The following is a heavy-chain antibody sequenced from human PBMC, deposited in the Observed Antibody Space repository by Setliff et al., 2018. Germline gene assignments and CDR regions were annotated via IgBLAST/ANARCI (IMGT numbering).Heavy chain of an antibody. CDR1: GYTFTNYG. CDR3: AREEVAGRGRAFDI. D-gene: IGHD6-19*01. CDR2: IGSYNGNT. J-gene: IGHJ3*02. V-gene: IGHV1-18*01. Sequence: GASVKVSCKASGYTFTNYGVTWVRQAPGQGLEWMGWIGSYNGNTYNAHKFQGRVTMTSDTSTSTAYMELRSLRSDDTAVYYCAREEVAGRGRAFDIWGQGTMVTVSS.